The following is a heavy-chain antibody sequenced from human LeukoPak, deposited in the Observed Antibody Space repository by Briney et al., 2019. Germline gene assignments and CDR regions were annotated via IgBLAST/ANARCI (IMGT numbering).Heavy chain of an antibody. D-gene: IGHD2-2*01. CDR2: INPNSGGT. V-gene: IGHV1-2*02. CDR3: AREGDVVADVNWFDP. Sequence: ASVKVSCKASGYTFTGYYIHWVRQAPGQGPEWMGWINPNSGGTKYAQKFQGRVTMTRDTSISTAYMELSSLRSDDTAVYYCAREGDVVADVNWFDPWGQGTLVTVSS. J-gene: IGHJ5*02. CDR1: GYTFTGYY.